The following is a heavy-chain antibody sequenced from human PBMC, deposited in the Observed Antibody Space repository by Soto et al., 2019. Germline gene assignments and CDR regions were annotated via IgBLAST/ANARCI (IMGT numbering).Heavy chain of an antibody. J-gene: IGHJ4*02. CDR2: IMGSGGKT. V-gene: IGHV3-23*01. CDR1: GFSFRSYP. D-gene: IGHD1-20*01. CDR3: AKGGDNWYFDY. Sequence: EVQLLESGGGLVQPGGSLRLSCVASGFSFRSYPMNWVRQAPGKGLESVAVIMGSGGKTYYADSVQGRFTISRDDSTSSVFLQMNSLRADDTATYYFAKGGDNWYFDYRGQGTLVTVTS.